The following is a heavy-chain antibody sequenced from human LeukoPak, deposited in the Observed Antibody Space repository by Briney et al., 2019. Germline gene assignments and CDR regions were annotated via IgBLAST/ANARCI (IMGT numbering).Heavy chain of an antibody. J-gene: IGHJ4*02. D-gene: IGHD2-2*02. Sequence: GSLRLSCAASGFTSSSYGMHWVRQAPGKGLEWVAFIRYDGSNKYYADSVKGRFTISRDNSKNTLYLQMNSLRAEDTAVYYCAKDPAMYCSNTNCYTLADYWGQGTLVTVSS. CDR1: GFTSSSYG. CDR2: IRYDGSNK. CDR3: AKDPAMYCSNTNCYTLADY. V-gene: IGHV3-30*02.